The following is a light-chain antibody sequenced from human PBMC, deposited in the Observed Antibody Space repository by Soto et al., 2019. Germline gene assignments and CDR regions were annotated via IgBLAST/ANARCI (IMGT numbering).Light chain of an antibody. CDR1: QSVSSN. V-gene: IGKV3-15*01. CDR2: GAS. J-gene: IGKJ4*01. Sequence: EILMTQSPATLSVSLGDRATLTCRASQSVSSNLVWYQQRPGQVPRLLIYGASTMPSGFPARFSGSGSGTQFTLTISSLQSEDFAIYYCQNYNDWPLTFGEGTRVEIK. CDR3: QNYNDWPLT.